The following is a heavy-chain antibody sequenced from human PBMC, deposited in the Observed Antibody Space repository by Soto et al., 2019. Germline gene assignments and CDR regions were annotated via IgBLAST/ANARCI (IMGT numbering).Heavy chain of an antibody. CDR1: GFTFSGDS. CDR3: ARARPTSGPAYGLDI. D-gene: IGHD4-17*01. V-gene: IGHV3-48*04. CDR2: IGSTGSVT. Sequence: EVQLVESGGGLVQPGGSLRLSCAVSGFTFSGDSFNWVRQAPGRGLEWVSFIGSTGSVTHYADSVMGRFTISRDNARNSLYLQMDSLRADDTAVYRCARARPTSGPAYGLDIWGQWTVVTVSS. J-gene: IGHJ3*02.